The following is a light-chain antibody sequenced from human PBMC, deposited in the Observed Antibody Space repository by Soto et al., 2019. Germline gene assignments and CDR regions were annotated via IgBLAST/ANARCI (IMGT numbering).Light chain of an antibody. CDR2: DAS. J-gene: IGKJ5*01. Sequence: TQSPSTLSLSPGEIATLSFRASQSVKTFLVWYQQRPGQPPRLLIHDASHRAAGIPARSSGSGFGTDFTLTISSLEPEDAAVYYCQQRSNWPPITFGQGTRLEIK. CDR3: QQRSNWPPIT. V-gene: IGKV3-11*01. CDR1: QSVKTF.